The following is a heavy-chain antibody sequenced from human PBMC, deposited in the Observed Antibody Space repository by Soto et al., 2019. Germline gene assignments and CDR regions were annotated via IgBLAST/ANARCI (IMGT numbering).Heavy chain of an antibody. Sequence: PGGSLRLSCAASGFIFNNYWMHWVRQAPGKGLVWVSRINGDGSTTTYTDLVKGRFTISRDNAKNTVYLQMNSLRAEDTAVYYCARGSRPRGGHFWGQGILVTVSS. CDR3: ARGSRPRGGHF. V-gene: IGHV3-74*01. CDR2: INGDGSTT. CDR1: GFIFNNYW. D-gene: IGHD3-16*01. J-gene: IGHJ4*02.